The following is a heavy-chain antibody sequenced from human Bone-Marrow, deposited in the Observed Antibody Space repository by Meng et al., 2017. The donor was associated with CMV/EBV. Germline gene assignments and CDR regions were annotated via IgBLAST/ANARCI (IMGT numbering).Heavy chain of an antibody. D-gene: IGHD6-13*01. CDR1: GFTFSSYA. V-gene: IGHV3-30-3*01. CDR2: ISYDGSNK. CDR3: ARGRVYSTFDY. J-gene: IGHJ4*02. Sequence: GESLKISCAASGFTFSSYAMHWVRQAPGKGLEWVAVISYDGSNKDYADSVKGRFTISRDNSKNTLYLQMNSLRAEDTAVYYCARGRVYSTFDYLGQGTLVTVSS.